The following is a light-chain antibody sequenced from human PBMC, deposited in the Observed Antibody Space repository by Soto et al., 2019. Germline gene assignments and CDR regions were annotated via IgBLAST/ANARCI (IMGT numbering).Light chain of an antibody. CDR2: DVS. V-gene: IGLV2-14*01. Sequence: QSALTQPASVSGSPGQSITISCTGTSSDVGGYNYVSWYQQHPGKAPKLMIYDVSNRPSGVSNRFSGSKSGNTASLTISGLQAEDEADYYCISYTSSSTRVVFGGGTKLTV. J-gene: IGLJ2*01. CDR1: SSDVGGYNY. CDR3: ISYTSSSTRVV.